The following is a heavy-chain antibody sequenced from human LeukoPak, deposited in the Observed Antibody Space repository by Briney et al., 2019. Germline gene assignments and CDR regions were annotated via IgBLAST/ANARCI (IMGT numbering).Heavy chain of an antibody. CDR3: ARVYIRTYYDIFGAFDI. D-gene: IGHD3-9*01. J-gene: IGHJ3*02. Sequence: TSETLSLTCTVSGGSISSSSYYWGWIRQPPGKGLEWIGSMYHSGSTNYNPSLKSRVTISVDTSKNQFSLKLSSVTAADTAVYYCARVYIRTYYDIFGAFDIWGQGTMVTVSS. CDR1: GGSISSSSYY. CDR2: MYHSGST. V-gene: IGHV4-39*07.